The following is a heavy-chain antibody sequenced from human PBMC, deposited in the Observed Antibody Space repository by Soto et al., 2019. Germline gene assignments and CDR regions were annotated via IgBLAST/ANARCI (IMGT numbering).Heavy chain of an antibody. Sequence: SVEVSGKASGGTFSSYAISWVRQAPGQGLEWMGGIIPIFGTANYAQKFQGRVTITADKSTSTAYMELSSLRSEDTAVYYCARGRKRGIVVVVAALWFDYWGQGTLVTVSS. CDR1: GGTFSSYA. J-gene: IGHJ4*02. V-gene: IGHV1-69*06. D-gene: IGHD2-15*01. CDR2: IIPIFGTA. CDR3: ARGRKRGIVVVVAALWFDY.